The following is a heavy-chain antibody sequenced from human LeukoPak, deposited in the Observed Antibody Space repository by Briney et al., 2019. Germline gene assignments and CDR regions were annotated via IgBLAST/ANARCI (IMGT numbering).Heavy chain of an antibody. J-gene: IGHJ2*01. CDR3: ARAILTASGSVWYFDL. D-gene: IGHD3-3*01. Sequence: SQTLSLTCTVSGGSISSGRYWRSWIRQHPGKGLEWIGYVYTSGSPYYSPSLRSRLSMSVDTSKNQFSLNLRSVTAADTAVYYCARAILTASGSVWYFDLWGRGTLVTVSS. CDR2: VYTSGSP. CDR1: GGSISSGRYW. V-gene: IGHV4-31*03.